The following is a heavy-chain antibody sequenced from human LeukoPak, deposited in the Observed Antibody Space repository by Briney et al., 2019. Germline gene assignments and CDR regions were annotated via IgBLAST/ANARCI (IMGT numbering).Heavy chain of an antibody. V-gene: IGHV1-2*02. Sequence: ASVKVSCKASGYTFTGYYMHWVRQAPGQGLEWMGWINPNSGGTNYAQKFQGRVTMTRDTSISTAYMELSRLRSDVTAVYYCARDTGIIPYYFDYWGQGTLVTVSS. J-gene: IGHJ4*02. D-gene: IGHD2-8*02. CDR3: ARDTGIIPYYFDY. CDR1: GYTFTGYY. CDR2: INPNSGGT.